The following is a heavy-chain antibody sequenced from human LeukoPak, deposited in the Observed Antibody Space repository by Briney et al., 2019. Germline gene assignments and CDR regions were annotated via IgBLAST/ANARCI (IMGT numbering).Heavy chain of an antibody. Sequence: ASVKVSCKASGYTFTGQDMHWTRQARGQGLEWMGWINPNTGGTKYAQRLQGRVTMTRDTTISTAYMELSRLTSGDTAVYYCASYPRYSSSPPFDYWGQGTLVTVSS. CDR1: GYTFTGQD. CDR3: ASYPRYSSSPPFDY. CDR2: INPNTGGT. J-gene: IGHJ4*02. D-gene: IGHD6-6*01. V-gene: IGHV1-2*02.